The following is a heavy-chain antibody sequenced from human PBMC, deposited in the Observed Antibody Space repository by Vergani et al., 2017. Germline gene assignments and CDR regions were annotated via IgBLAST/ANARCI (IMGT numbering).Heavy chain of an antibody. D-gene: IGHD3-10*01. J-gene: IGHJ6*02. V-gene: IGHV3-30*18. CDR1: GFTFSSYG. Sequence: QVQLVESGGGLVKPGGSLRLSCAASGFTFSSYGMHWVRQAPGKGLEWVAVISYDGSNKYYADSVKGRFTISRDNSKNTLYLQMNSLRAEDTAVYYCAKDIDTGSGSYRVYYGMDVWGQGTTVTVSS. CDR3: AKDIDTGSGSYRVYYGMDV. CDR2: ISYDGSNK.